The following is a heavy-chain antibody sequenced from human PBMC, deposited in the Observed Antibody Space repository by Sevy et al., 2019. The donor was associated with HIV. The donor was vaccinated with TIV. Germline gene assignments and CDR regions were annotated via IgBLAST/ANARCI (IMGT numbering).Heavy chain of an antibody. CDR3: AREVRRGSYYRYYYGMDV. V-gene: IGHV1-2*06. Sequence: ASVKVSCKASGYTFTGYYMHWVRQAPGQGLEWMGRINPNSGGTNYAQKFQGRVTMTRDTSISTAYMELSRLRSDDTAVYYCAREVRRGSYYRYYYGMDVWGQWTTVTVSS. J-gene: IGHJ6*02. CDR2: INPNSGGT. CDR1: GYTFTGYY. D-gene: IGHD1-26*01.